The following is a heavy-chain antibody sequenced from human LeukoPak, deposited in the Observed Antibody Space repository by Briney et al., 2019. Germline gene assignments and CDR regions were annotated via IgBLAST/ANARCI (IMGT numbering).Heavy chain of an antibody. CDR2: IYYSGST. CDR1: GGSISSSSYY. CDR3: ARQLNYCSGGSCYQYYFDY. Sequence: SETLSLTCTVSGGSISSSSYYWGWIRQSPGKGLEWNGSIYYSGSTYYNLSLKSRVTISVDTSTDQFSLRLNSVTAADTAVYYRARQLNYCSGGSCYQYYFDYWGQGTLVTVSS. V-gene: IGHV4-39*01. D-gene: IGHD2-15*01. J-gene: IGHJ4*02.